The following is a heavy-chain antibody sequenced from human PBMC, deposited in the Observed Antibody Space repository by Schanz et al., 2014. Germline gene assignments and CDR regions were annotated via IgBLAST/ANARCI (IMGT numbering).Heavy chain of an antibody. CDR3: ARDGGRDGYNLAFDV. V-gene: IGHV3-23*04. CDR2: ISGNGGST. D-gene: IGHD5-12*01. Sequence: VQLVESGGGLVQPGGSLRLSCAASGFTFTTNAVSWVRQPPGKGLEWVSAISGNGGSTYFADSVKGRFTISRDNSDNTLFLQMNSLRAEDTAVYFCARDGGRDGYNLAFDVWGQGTTVTVSS. CDR1: GFTFTTNA. J-gene: IGHJ6*02.